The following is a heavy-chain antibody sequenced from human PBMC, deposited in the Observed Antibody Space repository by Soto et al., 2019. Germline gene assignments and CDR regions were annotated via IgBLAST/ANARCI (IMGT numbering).Heavy chain of an antibody. CDR1: GFTFSNAW. V-gene: IGHV3-15*07. J-gene: IGHJ4*02. CDR3: TTDYNDFWSGYPS. CDR2: IKSKTDGGTT. D-gene: IGHD3-3*01. Sequence: GGSLRLSCAAPGFTFSNAWMNWVRQAPGKGLEWVGRIKSKTDGGTTDYAAPVKGRFTISRDDSKNTLYLQMNSLKTEDTAVYYCTTDYNDFWSGYPSWGQGTLVTVSS.